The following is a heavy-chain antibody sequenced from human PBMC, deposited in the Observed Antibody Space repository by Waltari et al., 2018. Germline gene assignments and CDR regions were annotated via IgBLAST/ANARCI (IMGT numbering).Heavy chain of an antibody. J-gene: IGHJ1*01. Sequence: EVFLQQFGGGLVQPGGSLKLSCVVSGANIDSNYLNWLRQAPGKGLEWISVIFADGTTRYSDSVRGRFVISRDKSENTLYLQMNIVRPDDSSVYYCSRGGHPNSWGQGTLVTVSS. CDR2: IFADGTT. CDR1: GANIDSNY. D-gene: IGHD2-15*01. CDR3: SRGGHPNS. V-gene: IGHV3-66*02.